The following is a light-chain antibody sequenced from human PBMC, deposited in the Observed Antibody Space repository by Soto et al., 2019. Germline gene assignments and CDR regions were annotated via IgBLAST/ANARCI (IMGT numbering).Light chain of an antibody. J-gene: IGLJ2*01. CDR3: QSYDSSLSVGVV. V-gene: IGLV1-40*01. CDR1: SSNIGAGYD. Sequence: QSVLTQPPSVSGAPGQRVTISCTGSSSNIGAGYDVHWYQQLPGTAPKLLIYGNSNRPSGVPDRFSGSKYGTSASLAITGLQAEDEADYYCQSYDSSLSVGVVFGGGTKVTVL. CDR2: GNS.